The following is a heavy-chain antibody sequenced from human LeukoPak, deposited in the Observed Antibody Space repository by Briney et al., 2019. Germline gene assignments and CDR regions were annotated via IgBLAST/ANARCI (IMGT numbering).Heavy chain of an antibody. CDR3: ASPLAGDSSGYYSIDY. V-gene: IGHV4-59*08. CDR1: GGSISSYY. CDR2: IYYSGST. Sequence: SETLSLTCTVSGGSISSYYWSWIRQPPGKGLEWIGYIYYSGSTNYNPSLKSRVTISVDTSKNQFSLKLSSVTAADTAVYYCASPLAGDSSGYYSIDYWGQGTLVTVSS. D-gene: IGHD3-22*01. J-gene: IGHJ4*02.